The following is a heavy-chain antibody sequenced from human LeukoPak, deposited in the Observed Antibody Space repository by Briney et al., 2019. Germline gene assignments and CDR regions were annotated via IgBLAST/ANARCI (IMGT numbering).Heavy chain of an antibody. CDR2: ISGSGGST. Sequence: GGSLRLSCAASGFTFSSYAMSWVRQAPGKGLEWVSAISGSGGSTYYADSVKGRFTISRDNSKNTLYLQMNSLRAEDTAVYYCAKAGEYYDILTGYYRPAYNFDYWGQGTLVTVSS. D-gene: IGHD3-9*01. CDR3: AKAGEYYDILTGYYRPAYNFDY. CDR1: GFTFSSYA. V-gene: IGHV3-23*01. J-gene: IGHJ4*02.